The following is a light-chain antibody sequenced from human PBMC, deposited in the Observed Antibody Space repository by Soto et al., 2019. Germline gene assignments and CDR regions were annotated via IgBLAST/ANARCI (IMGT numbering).Light chain of an antibody. CDR3: SSFASSNTGV. Sequence: SALTQPPSASGSPGQSVTISCTGTSSDVGAYNYVSWYQQHAGKAPKLVIYEVTKRPSGVPDRFFGSKSANTASLTVSGLQAEDEADYYCSSFASSNTGVFGGGTKLTVL. V-gene: IGLV2-8*01. CDR2: EVT. J-gene: IGLJ3*02. CDR1: SSDVGAYNY.